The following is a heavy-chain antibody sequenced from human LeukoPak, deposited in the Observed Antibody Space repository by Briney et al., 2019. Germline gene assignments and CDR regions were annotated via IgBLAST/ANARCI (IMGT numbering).Heavy chain of an antibody. CDR2: IDSSGSTI. J-gene: IGHJ4*02. CDR1: GFSLSNYE. Sequence: GGSLRLSCAASGFSLSNYEINWVRQAPGKGLEWVSYIDSSGSTIYYADSVKGRFTISRDYAKSLVYLQMNSLRAEDTAVYYCARKVATIYRDYFDYWGQGTLVTVSS. CDR3: ARKVATIYRDYFDY. V-gene: IGHV3-48*03. D-gene: IGHD5-12*01.